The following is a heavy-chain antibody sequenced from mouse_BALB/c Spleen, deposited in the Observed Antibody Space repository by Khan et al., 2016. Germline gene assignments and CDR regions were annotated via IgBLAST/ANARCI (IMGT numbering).Heavy chain of an antibody. J-gene: IGHJ3*01. D-gene: IGHD2-1*01. Sequence: EVQLQESGPGLVKPSQSLSLTCSVTGYSITSDCYWNWIRQFPGNKLEWMGYISYDGSNNYNQYLNNRISITRDTSTNQFFLKLNSVTTEDTATCASATYGNYEWFAYWGQGTLVTVSA. CDR2: ISYDGSN. CDR1: GYSITSDCY. CDR3: ATYGNYEWFAY. V-gene: IGHV3-6*02.